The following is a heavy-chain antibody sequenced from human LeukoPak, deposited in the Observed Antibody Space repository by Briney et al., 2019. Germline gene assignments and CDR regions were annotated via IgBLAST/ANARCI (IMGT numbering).Heavy chain of an antibody. J-gene: IGHJ4*02. CDR1: GGSFSGYY. CDR2: INHSGST. CDR3: ARGRIAARLNGVTWIDY. Sequence: SETLSLTCAVYGGSFSGYYWSWIRQPPGKGLEWIGEINHSGSTNYNPSLKSRVTISVDTSKNQFSLKLSSVTAADTAVYYCARGRIAARLNGVTWIDYWGLGTLVTVSS. D-gene: IGHD6-6*01. V-gene: IGHV4-34*01.